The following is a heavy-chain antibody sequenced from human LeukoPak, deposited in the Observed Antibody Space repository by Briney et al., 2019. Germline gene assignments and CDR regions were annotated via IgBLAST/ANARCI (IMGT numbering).Heavy chain of an antibody. V-gene: IGHV3-48*04. CDR1: GFTFSSYS. CDR2: IRSSGSNI. D-gene: IGHD2-2*01. Sequence: GGSLRLSCAASGFTFSSYSMNWVRQAPGKGLEWISYIRSSGSNIYYADSVKGRFTISRDNAKNSLYLQMNSLRAEDTAVYYCARIQLNSYYYYMDVWGKGTTVTVSS. J-gene: IGHJ6*03. CDR3: ARIQLNSYYYYMDV.